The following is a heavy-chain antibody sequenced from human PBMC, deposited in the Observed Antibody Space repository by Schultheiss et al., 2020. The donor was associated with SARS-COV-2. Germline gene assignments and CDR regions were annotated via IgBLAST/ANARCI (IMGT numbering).Heavy chain of an antibody. CDR1: GGSISRYY. D-gene: IGHD3-10*01. CDR2: IFYSGST. Sequence: SETLSLTCTVSGGSISRYYWSWIRQPPGKGLEWIGYIFYSGSTNYNPSLKSGVTISVDTYKKHFFLKLSSVTSADTAVYYCARSLRLLRFGESTGLDYWGQGTLVTVSS. J-gene: IGHJ4*01. CDR3: ARSLRLLRFGESTGLDY. V-gene: IGHV4-59*01.